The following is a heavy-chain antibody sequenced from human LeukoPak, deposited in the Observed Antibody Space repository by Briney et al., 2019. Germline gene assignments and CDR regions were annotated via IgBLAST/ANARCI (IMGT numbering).Heavy chain of an antibody. D-gene: IGHD2-21*02. CDR2: IKHSGST. V-gene: IGHV4-34*01. CDR1: GGSFSPYY. J-gene: IGHJ4*02. CDR3: ARGGFYCGGDCYVDY. Sequence: SETLSLTCAVYGGSFSPYYWSWIRQPPGKGLEWIGEIKHSGSTNYNPSLKSRVTISVDTSKNQFSLRLSSVTAADTAVYYCARGGFYCGGDCYVDYWGQGTLVTVSS.